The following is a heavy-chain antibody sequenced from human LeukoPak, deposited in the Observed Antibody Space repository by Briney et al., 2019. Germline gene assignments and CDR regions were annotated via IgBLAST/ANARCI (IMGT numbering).Heavy chain of an antibody. Sequence: SETLSLTCTVSGGSISSYYWSWIRQPPGKGLEWIGYIYYSGSTNYNPSLKSRVTISVDRSKNQFSLKLSSVTAADTAVHYCARMGPAAAGIVDWGQGTLVTVSS. CDR2: IYYSGST. D-gene: IGHD6-13*01. V-gene: IGHV4-59*08. J-gene: IGHJ4*02. CDR3: ARMGPAAAGIVD. CDR1: GGSISSYY.